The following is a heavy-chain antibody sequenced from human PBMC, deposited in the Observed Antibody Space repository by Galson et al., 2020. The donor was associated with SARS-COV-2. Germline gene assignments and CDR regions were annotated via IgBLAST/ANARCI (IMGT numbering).Heavy chain of an antibody. CDR1: GFTFSNYR. V-gene: IGHV3-74*03. CDR2: IKSDGTTT. J-gene: IGHJ2*01. CDR3: ARDGGMEASREWYFDL. Sequence: GGSLRLSCAASGFTFSNYRMHWVRQTPGKGLVWVSRIKSDGTTTEYAESVKGRFTVSRDNPKNTLYLQMNGLRAEDTAVYYCARDGGMEASREWYFDLWGRGTLMTVSS. D-gene: IGHD1-26*01.